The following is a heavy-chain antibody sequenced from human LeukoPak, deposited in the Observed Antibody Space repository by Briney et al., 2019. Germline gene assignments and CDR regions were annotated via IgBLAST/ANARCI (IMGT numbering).Heavy chain of an antibody. D-gene: IGHD2-15*01. CDR1: DFTFITYA. J-gene: IGHJ4*02. V-gene: IGHV3-23*01. CDR2: ISGSGGST. Sequence: GGSLRLSCAASDFTFITYAMSWVRQASGKGLEWVSAISGSGGSTYYADSVKGRFTISRDNSKNTLYLQMNSLRAEDTAVYYCAKGPRYCSGGSCYRSGFYFDYWGQGTLVTVSS. CDR3: AKGPRYCSGGSCYRSGFYFDY.